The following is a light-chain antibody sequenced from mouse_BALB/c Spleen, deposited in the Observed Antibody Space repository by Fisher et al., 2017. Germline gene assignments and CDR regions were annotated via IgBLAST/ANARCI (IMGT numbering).Light chain of an antibody. J-gene: IGKJ5*01. CDR2: STS. V-gene: IGKV4-57*01. CDR3: QQYSGYPLT. CDR1: SSVSY. Sequence: IVLTQSPAIMSASPGEKVTLTCSASSSVSYMHWYQQKSGTSPKLWIYSTSNLASGVPARFSGSGSGTSYSLTISRMEAEDAATYYCQQYSGYPLTFGAGTKLELK.